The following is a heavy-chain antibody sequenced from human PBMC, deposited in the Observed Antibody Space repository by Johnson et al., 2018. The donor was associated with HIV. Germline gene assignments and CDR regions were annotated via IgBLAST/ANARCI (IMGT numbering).Heavy chain of an antibody. D-gene: IGHD6-13*01. CDR2: IYSGGST. V-gene: IGHV3-66*01. J-gene: IGHJ3*02. Sequence: VQLVESGGGLVQPGGSLRLSCAASGFTVSSNYMSWVRQAPGKGLEWVSVIYSGGSTYYADSVKGRFTLPRDSSKNTLYLQMNSLRAEETAVYYCEKDTRGAAGAIFVHDAFDIWGQGTMVTVSS. CDR1: GFTVSSNY. CDR3: EKDTRGAAGAIFVHDAFDI.